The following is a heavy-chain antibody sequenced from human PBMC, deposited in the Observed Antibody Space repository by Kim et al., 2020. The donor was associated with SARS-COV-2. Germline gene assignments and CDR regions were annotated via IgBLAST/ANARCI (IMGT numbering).Heavy chain of an antibody. Sequence: SETLSLTCAVYGGSFSGYYWSWIRQPPGKGLEWIGEINHSGSTNYNPSLKSRVTISVDTSKNQFSLTLSSVTAADTAVYYCARGRGYDSSGYYYYWGQGT. CDR3: ARGRGYDSSGYYYY. CDR1: GGSFSGYY. CDR2: INHSGST. J-gene: IGHJ4*02. D-gene: IGHD3-22*01. V-gene: IGHV4-34*01.